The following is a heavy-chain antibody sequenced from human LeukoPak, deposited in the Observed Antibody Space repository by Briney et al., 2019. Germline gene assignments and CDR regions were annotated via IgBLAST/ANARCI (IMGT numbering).Heavy chain of an antibody. CDR2: INPNSGGT. Sequence: ASVKVSCKASGYTFTGYYMHWVRQAPGQGLEWMGRINPNSGGTNYGQKFQGRVTMTRDTSISTAYMELSRLRSDDTAVYYCARVHCTNGVCYLFDYWGQGTLVTVSS. J-gene: IGHJ4*02. CDR3: ARVHCTNGVCYLFDY. CDR1: GYTFTGYY. V-gene: IGHV1-2*06. D-gene: IGHD2-8*01.